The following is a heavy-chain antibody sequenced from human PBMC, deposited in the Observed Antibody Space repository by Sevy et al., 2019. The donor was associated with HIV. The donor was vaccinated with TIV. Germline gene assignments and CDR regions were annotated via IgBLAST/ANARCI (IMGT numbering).Heavy chain of an antibody. V-gene: IGHV3-11*01. CDR3: ERDLRPIAARPYYYYGMDV. CDR2: ISSSGSTI. Sequence: GGSLRLSCAASGFTFSDYYMSWIRQAPGKGLEWLSYISSSGSTIYYADSVKGRFTISRDNAKNSLYLQMNSLRAEDTAVYYCERDLRPIAARPYYYYGMDVWGQGTTVTVSS. D-gene: IGHD6-6*01. CDR1: GFTFSDYY. J-gene: IGHJ6*02.